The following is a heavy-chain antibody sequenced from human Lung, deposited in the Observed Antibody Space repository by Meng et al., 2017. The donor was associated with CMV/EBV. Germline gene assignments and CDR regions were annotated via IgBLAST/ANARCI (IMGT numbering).Heavy chain of an antibody. Sequence: GGSLRLSCAASGFTFSSYTMNWVRQAPGKGLEWVSYISSSSSTIYFADSVKGRFTISRDNAKNSLYLQMNSLRAEDTAVYYCARGGGSYSGDYWGQGTLVTVSS. V-gene: IGHV3-48*04. CDR3: ARGGGSYSGDY. D-gene: IGHD1-26*01. CDR2: ISSSSSTI. CDR1: GFTFSSYT. J-gene: IGHJ4*02.